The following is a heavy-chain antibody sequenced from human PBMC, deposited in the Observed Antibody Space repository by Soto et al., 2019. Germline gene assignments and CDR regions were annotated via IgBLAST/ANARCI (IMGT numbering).Heavy chain of an antibody. V-gene: IGHV1-18*01. J-gene: IGHJ4*02. CDR2: ISTYNGDT. Sequence: QVQLVQSGAEVKKPGASVRVSCKASGYSFTTYGVTWVRQAPGQGLEWMGWISTYNGDTRVAHQHQVRATLTTDTSTNAAHMELRSLRSDDTAIYSCARTEGRSTRGDYWGQGTLVTVSS. D-gene: IGHD2-8*01. CDR3: ARTEGRSTRGDY. CDR1: GYSFTTYG.